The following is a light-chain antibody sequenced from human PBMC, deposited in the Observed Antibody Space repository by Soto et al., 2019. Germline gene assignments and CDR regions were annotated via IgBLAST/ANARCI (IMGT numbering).Light chain of an antibody. CDR3: QSYDSSLRASHV. J-gene: IGLJ1*01. CDR2: GNT. Sequence: VHTQPPSLSGSPGPRVTISCTGSSSNIWAGYEVHWYQHLPGKAPKLLIYGNTNRPSGVPDRFSGSKSGTSDSLAITGLQAEDEADYYCQSYDSSLRASHVFGGGTKVTVL. CDR1: SSNIWAGYE. V-gene: IGLV1-40*01.